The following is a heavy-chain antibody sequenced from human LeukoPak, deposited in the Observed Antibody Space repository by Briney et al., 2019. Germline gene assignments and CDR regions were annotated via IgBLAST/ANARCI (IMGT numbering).Heavy chain of an antibody. CDR1: GGSFSGYY. CDR3: ARGGSTLHSAGGHDIEFYYYYYMDV. CDR2: INHSGST. V-gene: IGHV4-34*01. Sequence: PSETLSLTCAVYGGSFSGYYWSWIRQPPGKGLEWIGEINHSGSTNYNPSLKSRVTMSLDTSKNQFSLELYSVTAADTAVYYCARGGSTLHSAGGHDIEFYYYYYMDVWGKGTTVTISS. J-gene: IGHJ6*03. D-gene: IGHD3-9*01.